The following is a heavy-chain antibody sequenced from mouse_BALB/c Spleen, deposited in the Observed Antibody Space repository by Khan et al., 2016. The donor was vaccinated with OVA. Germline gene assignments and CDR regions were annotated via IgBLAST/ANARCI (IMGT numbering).Heavy chain of an antibody. Sequence: EVQLQESGPGLVQPSQSLSLTCTVTGYSITSDYAWNWIRQFPGNKLEWMGYISYSGSTSSNPSLKSRISIIRDTSKNQFFLQLNSVTTEDTATYYCARCPSAYYRYDGYYYAMDYWGQGTSVTVSS. CDR3: ARCPSAYYRYDGYYYAMDY. D-gene: IGHD2-14*01. J-gene: IGHJ4*01. CDR1: GYSITSDYA. CDR2: ISYSGST. V-gene: IGHV3-2*02.